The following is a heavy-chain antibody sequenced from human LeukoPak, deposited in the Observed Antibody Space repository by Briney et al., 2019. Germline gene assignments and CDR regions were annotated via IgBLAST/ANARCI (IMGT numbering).Heavy chain of an antibody. D-gene: IGHD6-19*01. CDR3: ARDRAVAGFRFDY. CDR2: INPSGGAT. V-gene: IGHV1-46*01. CDR1: GYTFTSYY. Sequence: ASVKVSCKASGYTFTSYYMHWVRQAPGQGLEWMGVINPSGGATSYAQKFQGRVTMTRDTSTSTVYMELSSLSSDDTAVYYCARDRAVAGFRFDYWGQGTLVPVSS. J-gene: IGHJ4*02.